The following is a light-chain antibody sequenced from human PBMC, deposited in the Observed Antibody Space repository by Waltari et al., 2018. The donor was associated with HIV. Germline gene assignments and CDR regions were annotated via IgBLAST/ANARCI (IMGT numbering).Light chain of an antibody. J-gene: IGLJ3*02. Sequence: QSALTQPASVSGSPGQSITISCPGTRSDVGGYNSVSWYQQHPGKAPKLMFYDVTKRPSGVSNRFSGSKSGNTASLTISGLQAEDEADYYCCSYAGSGTWVFGGGTKLTVL. CDR3: CSYAGSGTWV. CDR1: RSDVGGYNS. V-gene: IGLV2-23*02. CDR2: DVT.